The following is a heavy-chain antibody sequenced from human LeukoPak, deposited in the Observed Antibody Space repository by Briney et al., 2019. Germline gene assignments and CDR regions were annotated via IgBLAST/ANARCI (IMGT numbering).Heavy chain of an antibody. CDR1: GFSFSAYW. D-gene: IGHD3-16*01. V-gene: IGHV3-7*03. CDR3: AKDPPHVSWLFDY. J-gene: IGHJ4*02. CDR2: INPAGSET. Sequence: PGGSLRLSCAASGFSFSAYWMTWVRQAPGTGLEWVANINPAGSETYYVDPVKGRFSISRDNSKNTLYLQMNSLRAEDTAVYYCAKDPPHVSWLFDYWGQGTLVTVSS.